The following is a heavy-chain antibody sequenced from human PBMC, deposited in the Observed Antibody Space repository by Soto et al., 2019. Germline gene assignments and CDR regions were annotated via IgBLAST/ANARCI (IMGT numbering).Heavy chain of an antibody. CDR2: MSFDGSIK. D-gene: IGHD6-19*01. CDR1: GFIFSSYG. Sequence: QVQLVESGGGVVQPGRSLRLSCAASGFIFSSYGMNWVRQAPGKGPEWVAVMSFDGSIKHYADSVKGRFTISRDNSKNTLYLQMNSLRAEDTAVYYCATIAVPPAFDIWGQGTMVTVSS. V-gene: IGHV3-30*03. CDR3: ATIAVPPAFDI. J-gene: IGHJ3*02.